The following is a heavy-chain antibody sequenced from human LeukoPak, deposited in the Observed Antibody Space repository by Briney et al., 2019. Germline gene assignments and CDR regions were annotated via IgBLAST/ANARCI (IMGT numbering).Heavy chain of an antibody. Sequence: ASETLSLTCTVSGGSISSGGYYWSWIRQHPGKGLEWIGYIYYSGSTYYNPSLKSRVTISVDTSKNQFSLKLSSVTAADTAVYYCARAANGLWARGLDIWGQGTMVTVSS. V-gene: IGHV4-31*03. D-gene: IGHD2/OR15-2a*01. CDR2: IYYSGST. CDR1: GGSISSGGYY. CDR3: ARAANGLWARGLDI. J-gene: IGHJ3*02.